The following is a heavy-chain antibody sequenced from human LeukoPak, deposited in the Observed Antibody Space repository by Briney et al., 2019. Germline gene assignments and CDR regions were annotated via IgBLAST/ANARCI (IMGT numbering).Heavy chain of an antibody. J-gene: IGHJ4*02. V-gene: IGHV3-11*04. CDR2: ISSSGSTI. D-gene: IGHD3-22*01. CDR3: ARVGRSSGYGGAFDY. Sequence: LSLTCTVSGDSIYSSNYYWGWIRQPPGKGLEWVSYISSSGSTIYYADSVKGRFTISRDNAKNSLYLQMNSLRAEDTAVYYCARVGRSSGYGGAFDYWGQGTLVTVSS. CDR1: GDSIYSSNYY.